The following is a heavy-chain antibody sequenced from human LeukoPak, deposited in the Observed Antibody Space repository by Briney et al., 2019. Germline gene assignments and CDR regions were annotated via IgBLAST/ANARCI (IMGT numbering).Heavy chain of an antibody. CDR3: ARAPYYYDSSGQGEGKSNYFDY. Sequence: SGRSLRLSCAASGFTFSSYGMHWVRQAPGKGLEWVAVISYDGSNKYYADSVKGRFTISGDNSKNTLYLQMNSLRAEDMAVYYCARAPYYYDSSGQGEGKSNYFDYWGQGTLVTVSS. CDR2: ISYDGSNK. J-gene: IGHJ4*02. CDR1: GFTFSSYG. D-gene: IGHD3-22*01. V-gene: IGHV3-30*03.